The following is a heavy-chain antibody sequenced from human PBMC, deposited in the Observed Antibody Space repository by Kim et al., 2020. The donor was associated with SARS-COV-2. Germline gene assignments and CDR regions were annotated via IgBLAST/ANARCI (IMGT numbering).Heavy chain of an antibody. D-gene: IGHD3-22*01. Sequence: ASVKVSCKVSGYTLTELSMHWVQQAPGKGLEWMGGFDPEDGETIYAQKFQGRVTMTEDTSTDTAYMDLSSLRSEDTAVYYCATLDSSGYYKEYYFDYWGQGTLVTVSS. CDR3: ATLDSSGYYKEYYFDY. CDR2: FDPEDGET. J-gene: IGHJ4*02. V-gene: IGHV1-24*01. CDR1: GYTLTELS.